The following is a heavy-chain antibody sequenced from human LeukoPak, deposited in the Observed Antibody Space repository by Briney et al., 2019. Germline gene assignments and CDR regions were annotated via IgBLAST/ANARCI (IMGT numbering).Heavy chain of an antibody. CDR2: IYPGDSDT. CDR1: GYNFMNYW. J-gene: IGHJ4*02. CDR3: ARRSTSSGWTLDY. Sequence: GESLKISCKGSGYNFMNYWIARVRQMPGKGLEWMGIIYPGDSDTRYSPSFEGQVTISADKSISTAYLQWSSLKASDTAVYYCARRSTSSGWTLDYWGQGTLVTVSS. V-gene: IGHV5-51*01. D-gene: IGHD6-19*01.